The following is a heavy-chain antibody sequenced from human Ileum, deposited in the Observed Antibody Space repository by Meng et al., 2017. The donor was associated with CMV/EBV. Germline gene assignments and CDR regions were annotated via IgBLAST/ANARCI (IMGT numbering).Heavy chain of an antibody. V-gene: IGHV3-7*01. Sequence: GESLKISCAASGFTFSHYWMTWVRQAPGKGLEWVANIKQDGSEKYYVDSVKGRFTISRDNAKNSLYLQMNSLRAEDTAVYYCARDGDFWFGYLDYWGQGSLVTVSS. D-gene: IGHD3-3*01. CDR1: GFTFSHYW. J-gene: IGHJ4*02. CDR2: IKQDGSEK. CDR3: ARDGDFWFGYLDY.